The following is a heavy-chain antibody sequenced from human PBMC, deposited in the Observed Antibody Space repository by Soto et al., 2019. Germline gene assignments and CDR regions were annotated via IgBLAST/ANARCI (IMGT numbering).Heavy chain of an antibody. D-gene: IGHD6-13*01. Sequence: SETLSLTCTVSGGSISSGAYYWSWVRQPPGKGLEWIGYIHHNGNSYNNPSLKSRVSMSLDTSKDQFSLNLTAVTAADTAVYFCARVSATGTRWFDPWGQGTLVTVSS. CDR3: ARVSATGTRWFDP. CDR1: GGSISSGAYY. V-gene: IGHV4-31*03. CDR2: IHHNGNS. J-gene: IGHJ5*02.